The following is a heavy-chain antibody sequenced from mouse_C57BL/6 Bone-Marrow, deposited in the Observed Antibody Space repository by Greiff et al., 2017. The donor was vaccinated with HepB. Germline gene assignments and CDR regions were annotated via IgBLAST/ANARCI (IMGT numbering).Heavy chain of an antibody. Sequence: EVQLVESGPGLVKPSQSLSLTCSVTGYSITSGYYWNWIRQFPGNKLEWMGYISYDGSNNYNPSLKNRISITRDTSKNQFFLKLNSVTTEDTATYYCARNGYYGAWFAYWGQGTLVTVSA. CDR2: ISYDGSN. CDR3: ARNGYYGAWFAY. V-gene: IGHV3-6*01. D-gene: IGHD2-3*01. CDR1: GYSITSGYY. J-gene: IGHJ3*01.